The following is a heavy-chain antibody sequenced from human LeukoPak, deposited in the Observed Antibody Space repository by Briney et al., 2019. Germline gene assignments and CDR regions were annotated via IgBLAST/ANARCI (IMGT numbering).Heavy chain of an antibody. CDR2: INHSGST. V-gene: IGHV4-34*01. J-gene: IGHJ4*02. CDR3: ARRLLRSMTNLDY. CDR1: GGSFSGYY. D-gene: IGHD4-11*01. Sequence: PSETLSLTCAVYGGSFSGYYWSWIRQPPGKGLEWIGEINHSGSTNYNPSLKSRVTISVDTSKNQFSLKLSPVTAADTAVYYCARRLLRSMTNLDYWGQGTLVTVSS.